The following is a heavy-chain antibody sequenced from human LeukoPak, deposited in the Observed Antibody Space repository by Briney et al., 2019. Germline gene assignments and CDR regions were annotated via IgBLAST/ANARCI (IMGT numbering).Heavy chain of an antibody. CDR3: ARVAKERVGGVYYFDY. D-gene: IGHD1-1*01. CDR1: GFTFSSYG. J-gene: IGHJ4*02. CDR2: IGTAGDT. V-gene: IGHV3-13*01. Sequence: GGSLRLSCAASGFTFSSYGMHWVRQATGKGLEWVSSIGTAGDTYYTGSVKGRSTISRENAKNSLYLQMNSLRAGDTAVYYCARVAKERVGGVYYFDYWGQGTLVTVSS.